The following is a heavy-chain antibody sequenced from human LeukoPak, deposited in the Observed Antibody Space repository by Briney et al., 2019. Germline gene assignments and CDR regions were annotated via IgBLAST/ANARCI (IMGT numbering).Heavy chain of an antibody. J-gene: IGHJ4*02. CDR1: GFTFSSCG. Sequence: GGSLRLSCAASGFTFSSCGMHWVRQAPGKGLEWVSSISSSSSYIYYADSMKGRFTISRDNAKNSLFLQMNNLRAEDTAVYYCARDRRYFDTGGLGGPDYWGQGTLITVSS. D-gene: IGHD2-8*02. V-gene: IGHV3-21*01. CDR3: ARDRRYFDTGGLGGPDY. CDR2: ISSSSSYI.